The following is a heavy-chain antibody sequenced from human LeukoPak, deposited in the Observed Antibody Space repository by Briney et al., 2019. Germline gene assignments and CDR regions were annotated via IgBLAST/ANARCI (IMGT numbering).Heavy chain of an antibody. Sequence: PGGSLRLSCEASGXTFSNYGMHWVRQAPGKGLEWVAVIWYDGSKKYYADSVKGRFTISRDNSKNPVYLQMNSLRAEDTAVFYCASTETPYYYDSNGFYPYYFDYWGQGTLVTVSS. CDR2: IWYDGSKK. J-gene: IGHJ4*02. CDR1: GXTFSNYG. V-gene: IGHV3-33*01. CDR3: ASTETPYYYDSNGFYPYYFDY. D-gene: IGHD3-22*01.